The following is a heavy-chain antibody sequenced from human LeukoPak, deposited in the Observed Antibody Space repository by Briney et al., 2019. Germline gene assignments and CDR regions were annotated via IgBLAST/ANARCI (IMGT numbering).Heavy chain of an antibody. D-gene: IGHD6-13*01. CDR3: ASGGGYSSSHDY. Sequence: ASVKVSCKASGYTLTSYDINWVRQATGQGLEWMGWMNPNSGNTGYAQKFQGRVTMTRNTSISTAYMELSSLRSEDTAVYYCASGGGYSSSHDYWGQGTLVTVSS. V-gene: IGHV1-8*01. CDR1: GYTLTSYD. CDR2: MNPNSGNT. J-gene: IGHJ4*02.